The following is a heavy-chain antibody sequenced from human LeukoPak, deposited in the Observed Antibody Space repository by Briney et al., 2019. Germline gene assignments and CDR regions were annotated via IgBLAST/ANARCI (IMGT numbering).Heavy chain of an antibody. CDR2: IYKGGTP. V-gene: IGHV3-53*01. CDR3: SRDQSAYGGAFDI. CDR1: GFTVSSNY. D-gene: IGHD3-10*01. Sequence: GGSLRLSCAASGFTVSSNYVRWFRQAPGKGLEWVSVIYKGGTPYYSDSVKGRFTISRDNSKNTLYLQINNLRAEDTAVYYCSRDQSAYGGAFDIWGQGAMATVSS. J-gene: IGHJ3*02.